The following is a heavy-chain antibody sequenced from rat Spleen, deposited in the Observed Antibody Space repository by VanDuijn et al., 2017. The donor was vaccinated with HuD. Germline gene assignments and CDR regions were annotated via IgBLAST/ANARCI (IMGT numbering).Heavy chain of an antibody. CDR2: INKDSSIK. D-gene: IGHD4-3*01. CDR1: GFNFNDYW. Sequence: EVKLVESGGGLVQPGRSLKLSCAASGFNFNDYWMGWVRQAPGKGLEWIGEINKDSSIKKYNPSLKDKLTISRDNAQNILYLEMSKLGSEDTAIYYCVREAFGVDYWGQGVMVTVSS. V-gene: IGHV4-2*01. CDR3: VREAFGVDY. J-gene: IGHJ2*01.